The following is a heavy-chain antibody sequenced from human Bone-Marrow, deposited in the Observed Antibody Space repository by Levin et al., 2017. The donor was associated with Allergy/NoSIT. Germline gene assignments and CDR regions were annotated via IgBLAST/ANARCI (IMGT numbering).Heavy chain of an antibody. CDR3: ATDRGPRYCSRTTCSWTS. Sequence: KSGESLKISCVGSGFTFANGWMNWVRQAPGKGLEWVGRVKPKNDGGTTDFAAPVKGRFSISRDDSKNTVYLQMDSLKTDDTALYYCATDRGPRYCSRTTCSWTSWGQGTLVTVSS. CDR2: VKPKNDGGTT. V-gene: IGHV3-15*01. CDR1: GFTFANGW. J-gene: IGHJ5*02. D-gene: IGHD2-2*01.